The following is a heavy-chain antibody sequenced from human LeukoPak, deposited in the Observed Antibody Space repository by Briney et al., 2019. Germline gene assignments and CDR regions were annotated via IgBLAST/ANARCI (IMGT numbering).Heavy chain of an antibody. Sequence: GESLKISCKGSGYSFTSYWIGWVRQMPGKGLEWMGIIYPGDSDTRYGPSFQGQVTISADKSISTAYLQWSSLKASDTAMYYCARITMVRGVMRWFDPWGQGTLVTVSS. CDR2: IYPGDSDT. CDR3: ARITMVRGVMRWFDP. V-gene: IGHV5-51*01. CDR1: GYSFTSYW. J-gene: IGHJ5*02. D-gene: IGHD3-10*01.